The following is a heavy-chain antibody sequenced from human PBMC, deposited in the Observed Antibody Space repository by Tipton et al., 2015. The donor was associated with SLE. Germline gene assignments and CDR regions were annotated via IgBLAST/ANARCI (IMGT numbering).Heavy chain of an antibody. J-gene: IGHJ4*02. CDR2: ITSSGYT. Sequence: TLSLTCTVSGGSMSGHYWTWIRQPPGKGLEWIGFITSSGYTNYNPSLQSRVTISIDTSKNQCSLKLSSMSAADTAVYYCARDHLLDHGGQGILVNVSS. CDR1: GGSMSGHY. V-gene: IGHV4-59*11. CDR3: ARDHLLDH.